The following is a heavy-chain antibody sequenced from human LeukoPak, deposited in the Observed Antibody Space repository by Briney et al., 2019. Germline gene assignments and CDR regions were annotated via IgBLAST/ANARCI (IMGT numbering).Heavy chain of an antibody. CDR3: AKTGFRGGYYFDY. CDR2: ISGSGGST. V-gene: IGHV3-23*01. CDR1: GFTFSSYA. D-gene: IGHD3-10*01. Sequence: PGGSLRLSCAASGFTFSSYAMSWVRPAPGKGLEWVSAISGSGGSTYYADSVKGRFTISRDNSKNTLYLQMNSLRAEDTAVYYCAKTGFRGGYYFDYWGQGTLVTVSS. J-gene: IGHJ4*02.